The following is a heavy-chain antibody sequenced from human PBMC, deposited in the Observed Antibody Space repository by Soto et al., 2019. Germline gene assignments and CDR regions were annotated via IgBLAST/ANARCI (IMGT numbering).Heavy chain of an antibody. CDR3: VWSGTNWLAR. V-gene: IGHV3-15*01. J-gene: IGHJ5*02. Sequence: EVQLVESGGGLVKPGGSLRLSCTASGFTFSDAWMAWVRQAPGKGLEWVGRIKSGGTTDYAAPVKGRFIVSRDDSKNTIYLEMNTLEIDDTAVYYCVWSGTNWLARWGQGTLVSVSS. CDR2: IKSGGTT. CDR1: GFTFSDAW. D-gene: IGHD3-3*01.